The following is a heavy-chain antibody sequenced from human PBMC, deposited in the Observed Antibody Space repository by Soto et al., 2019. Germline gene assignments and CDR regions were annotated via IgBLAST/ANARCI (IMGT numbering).Heavy chain of an antibody. J-gene: IGHJ5*02. Sequence: SETLSLTCTVSGGSISSSSYYWGWIRQPPGKGLEWIGSIYYSGSTYYNPSPKSRVTISVDTSKNQFSLKLSSVTAADTAVYYCARAKAPLYSSSWYWFDPWGQGTLVTVSS. D-gene: IGHD6-13*01. CDR1: GGSISSSSYY. CDR2: IYYSGST. CDR3: ARAKAPLYSSSWYWFDP. V-gene: IGHV4-39*01.